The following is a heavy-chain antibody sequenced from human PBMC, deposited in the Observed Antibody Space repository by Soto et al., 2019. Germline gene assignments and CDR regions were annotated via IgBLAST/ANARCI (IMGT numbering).Heavy chain of an antibody. D-gene: IGHD6-19*01. V-gene: IGHV1-18*01. J-gene: IGHJ6*03. CDR2: ISAYNGDT. CDR3: ARDRGVAPPVAGNTHYYYYMDV. CDR1: GYSFTNYG. Sequence: QDQLVQSGGEVKKPGASVKVSCQASGYSFTNYGITWVRQDPGQGFEWMGWISAYNGDTNYAQKLQGRVTMTTDASTSTAYLELRSLRSDDTAVYYCARDRGVAPPVAGNTHYYYYMDVWGKGTTVTVSS.